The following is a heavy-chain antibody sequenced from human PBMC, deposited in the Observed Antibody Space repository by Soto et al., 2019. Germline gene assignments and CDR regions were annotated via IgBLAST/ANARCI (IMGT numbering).Heavy chain of an antibody. CDR1: GFSLSTSGMC. V-gene: IGHV2-70*01. CDR3: ARTSLNTAMGTFDY. D-gene: IGHD5-18*01. Sequence: SGPTLVNPTQTLTLTCTFSGFSLSTSGMCVSWIRQPPGKALEWLALIDRDDDKYYSTSLKTRLTISKDTSKNQVVLTMTNMDPVDTATYYCARTSLNTAMGTFDYWGQGTLVTVSS. CDR2: IDRDDDK. J-gene: IGHJ4*02.